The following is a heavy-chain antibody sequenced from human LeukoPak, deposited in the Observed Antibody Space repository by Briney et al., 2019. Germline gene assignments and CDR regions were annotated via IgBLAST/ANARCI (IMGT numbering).Heavy chain of an antibody. CDR1: GGSISSYY. CDR2: IYTSGST. CDR3: ARRVATTGIYGFDI. V-gene: IGHV4-4*07. J-gene: IGHJ3*02. D-gene: IGHD6-13*01. Sequence: PSETLSLTCTVSGGSISSYYWSWIRQPAGKGLEWIGRIYTSGSTNYNPSLKSRVTISVDTSKNQFSLKLSSVTAADTAMYYCARRVATTGIYGFDIWGQGTMVTVSS.